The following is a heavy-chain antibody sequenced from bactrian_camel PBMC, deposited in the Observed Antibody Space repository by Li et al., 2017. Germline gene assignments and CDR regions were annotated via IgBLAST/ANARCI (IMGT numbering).Heavy chain of an antibody. D-gene: IGHD6*01. V-gene: IGHV3S53*01. CDR3: AADSGSAVPGPLLYGQVPNFGN. CDR1: RNIRDIGC. CDR2: IDTDGMT. Sequence: HVQLVESGGGSVQAGGGLRLSCTTSRNIRDIGCMGWFRQAPGKEREGVAAIDTDGMTTYAYSVKGRFTISKDNPKNTLYLQMNSLKPEDTGVYYCAADSGSAVPGPLLYGQVPNFGNWGRGTQVTVS. J-gene: IGHJ6*01.